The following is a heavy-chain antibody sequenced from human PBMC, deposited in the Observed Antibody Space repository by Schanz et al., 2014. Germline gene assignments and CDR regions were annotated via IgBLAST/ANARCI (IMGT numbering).Heavy chain of an antibody. Sequence: QLQLVESGGGVVQPGGSLKLSCVASGFTFKNYGIHWVRQALGKGLEWLTFIPFDASNKYYADSVKGRFTISRNNSENTLDLQKNSRITEDTALVYFSKTHPSRVTVIVDPFDIWGKGTKVTVSS. CDR2: IPFDASNK. V-gene: IGHV3-30*02. CDR1: GFTFKNYG. CDR3: SKTHPSRVTVIVDPFDI. J-gene: IGHJ3*02. D-gene: IGHD3-16*02.